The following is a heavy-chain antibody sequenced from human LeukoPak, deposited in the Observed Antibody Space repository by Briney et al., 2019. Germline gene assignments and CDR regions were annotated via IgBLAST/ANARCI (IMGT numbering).Heavy chain of an antibody. CDR2: INTNTGNP. D-gene: IGHD2-15*01. V-gene: IGHV7-4-1*02. Sequence: ASVKVSCKACGYTFTTYAMNWVRPAPGQGLEWIGWINTNTGNPTYAQGFTGRFVFSLDTSASTAYLQISSLQAEDTAVYYCARAEGYCSGSTCFSYWGQGTLVTVSS. CDR3: ARAEGYCSGSTCFSY. J-gene: IGHJ4*02. CDR1: GYTFTTYA.